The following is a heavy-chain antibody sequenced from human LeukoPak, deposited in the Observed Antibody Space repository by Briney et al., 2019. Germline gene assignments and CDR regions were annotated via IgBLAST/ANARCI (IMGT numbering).Heavy chain of an antibody. CDR3: AKQGPYSGSYWDFDY. CDR2: ISGSGGST. D-gene: IGHD1-26*01. V-gene: IGHV3-23*01. J-gene: IGHJ4*02. CDR1: GFTFSSYA. Sequence: PGGSLRLSCAASGFTFSSYAMSWVRQAPGKGLEWVSAISGSGGSTYYADSVRGRFTISRDNSKNTLYLQMNSLRAEDTAVYYCAKQGPYSGSYWDFDYWGQGTLVTVSS.